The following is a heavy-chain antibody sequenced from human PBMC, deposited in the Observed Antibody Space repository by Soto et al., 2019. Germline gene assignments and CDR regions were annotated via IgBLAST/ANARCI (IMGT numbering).Heavy chain of an antibody. V-gene: IGHV3-33*01. CDR3: ARDDIPGIAVAIYGMDV. D-gene: IGHD6-19*01. Sequence: QVQLVESGGGVVQPGRSLRLSCAASGFTFSSYGMHWVRQAPGKGLDWVAVIWYDESNIYYADSVKGRFTISRDNSKNTLLLQMNSLRAEDTAVYYCARDDIPGIAVAIYGMDVWGQGTTVTVSS. J-gene: IGHJ6*02. CDR1: GFTFSSYG. CDR2: IWYDESNI.